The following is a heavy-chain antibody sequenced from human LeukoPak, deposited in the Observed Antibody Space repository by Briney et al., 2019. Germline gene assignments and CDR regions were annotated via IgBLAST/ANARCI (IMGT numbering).Heavy chain of an antibody. CDR1: GFTFRSYD. J-gene: IGHJ2*01. D-gene: IGHD6-13*01. V-gene: IGHV3-13*01. CDR3: ARAAYSSTWYSRYFDL. CDR2: IGTAGEI. Sequence: HPGGSLRLSCAASGFTFRSYDMHWVRQATEKGLEWVSGIGTAGEIYYPGSVKGRFTISRENAKNSLYLQMNSLRAEDTAVYYCARAAYSSTWYSRYFDLWGRGTLVTVSS.